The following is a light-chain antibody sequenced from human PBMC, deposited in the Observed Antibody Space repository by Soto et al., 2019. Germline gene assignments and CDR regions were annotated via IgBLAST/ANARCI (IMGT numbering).Light chain of an antibody. CDR1: QSISSW. Sequence: DIQMTQSPSTLSASVGDRVTITCRASQSISSWLAWYQQKPGKAPKLLIYDASSLESGVPSRSSGSGPGTEFTLPFSSLQPDDFATYYCQQYNSYPGTFGQGTKVEIK. J-gene: IGKJ1*01. V-gene: IGKV1-5*01. CDR3: QQYNSYPGT. CDR2: DAS.